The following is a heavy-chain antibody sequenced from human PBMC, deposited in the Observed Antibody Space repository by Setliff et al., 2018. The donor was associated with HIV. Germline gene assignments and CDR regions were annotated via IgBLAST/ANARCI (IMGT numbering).Heavy chain of an antibody. J-gene: IGHJ3*02. Sequence: SVKVSCKASGGTSSTHAMNWVRQAPGQGLEWMGQIISILDITYYAQKFQGRVTFTADESTSTMYMELSSLTSDDTAVYYCAGPRGDEAFDIWGQGTMVTVSS. V-gene: IGHV1-69*10. CDR1: GGTSSTHA. CDR3: AGPRGDEAFDI. CDR2: IISILDIT.